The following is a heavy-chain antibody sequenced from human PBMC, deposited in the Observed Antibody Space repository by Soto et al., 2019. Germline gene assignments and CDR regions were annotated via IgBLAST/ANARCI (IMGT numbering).Heavy chain of an antibody. Sequence: ASVQGSCKVSRYTLLQVAIHWVRRAHANGLEWMGGFDPEDGETVYAQDFQVRVTMTEDTSTDTAYMELSSLTSEDTAVYYCATRATVGIYYYCGLDVWGQGTTVTVSS. D-gene: IGHD4-17*01. CDR2: FDPEDGET. J-gene: IGHJ6*02. V-gene: IGHV1-24*01. CDR3: ATRATVGIYYYCGLDV. CDR1: RYTLLQVA.